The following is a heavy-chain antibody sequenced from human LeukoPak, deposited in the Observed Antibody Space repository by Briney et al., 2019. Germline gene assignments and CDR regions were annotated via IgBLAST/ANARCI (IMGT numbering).Heavy chain of an antibody. Sequence: SETLSLTCTVSGVSISSGGYYWSWIRQHPGKGLEWIGYIYYRGSTYYNPSLKSRVTISVDTSKNQFSLKLGSVTAADTAVYYCARVFTQLWFFHYWGQGTLVTVSS. CDR2: IYYRGST. J-gene: IGHJ4*02. CDR1: GVSISSGGYY. D-gene: IGHD5-18*01. CDR3: ARVFTQLWFFHY. V-gene: IGHV4-31*03.